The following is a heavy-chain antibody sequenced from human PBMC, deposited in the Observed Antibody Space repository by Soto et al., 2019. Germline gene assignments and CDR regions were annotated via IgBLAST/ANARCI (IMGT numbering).Heavy chain of an antibody. Sequence: SETMSLTCAVYGGSFSGYYWSWIRQPPGKGLEWIGEINHSGITNYNPSLKSRVTISVDTSKNQFSLNLTSMTAADTAVYYCARGSVDYNFWSGYYSRFYYFDFWGQGTLVTVSS. CDR3: ARGSVDYNFWSGYYSRFYYFDF. CDR2: INHSGIT. CDR1: GGSFSGYY. J-gene: IGHJ4*02. V-gene: IGHV4-34*01. D-gene: IGHD3-3*01.